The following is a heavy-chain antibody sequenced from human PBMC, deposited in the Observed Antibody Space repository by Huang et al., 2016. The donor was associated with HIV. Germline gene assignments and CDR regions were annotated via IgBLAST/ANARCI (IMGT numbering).Heavy chain of an antibody. V-gene: IGHV1-69*13. CDR1: GGTFSSYA. D-gene: IGHD6-13*01. Sequence: QVQLVQSGAEVKKPGSSVTVSCKASGGTFSSYAISWVRQAPGQGHAWMGGIIPIFGTANDAQKFQGRVTITADESTSTAYMELSSLRSEDTAVYYCARPHRIAAAGKGAFDIWGQGTMVTVSS. J-gene: IGHJ3*02. CDR3: ARPHRIAAAGKGAFDI. CDR2: IIPIFGTA.